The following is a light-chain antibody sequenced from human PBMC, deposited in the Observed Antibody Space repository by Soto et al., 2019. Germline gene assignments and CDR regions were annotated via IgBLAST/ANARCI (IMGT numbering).Light chain of an antibody. J-gene: IGKJ2*01. CDR3: QQYYRSPVT. Sequence: TQYPSTLSASVGERVTITCGASQSPNNWMDWYQQKSGKAPKLLIYDVSTLASGVPSRFRGSVYGTECALTISSLKPDDSATYYCQQYYRSPVTFGQGTKVDIK. CDR2: DVS. V-gene: IGKV1-5*01. CDR1: QSPNNW.